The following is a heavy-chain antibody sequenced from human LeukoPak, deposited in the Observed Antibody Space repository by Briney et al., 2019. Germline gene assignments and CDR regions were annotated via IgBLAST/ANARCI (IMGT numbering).Heavy chain of an antibody. CDR3: ARSRCSSTSCYHYYYYYMDV. J-gene: IGHJ6*03. CDR2: IYYSGST. CDR1: GGSISSYY. V-gene: IGHV4-59*01. D-gene: IGHD2-2*01. Sequence: SETLSLTCTVSGGSISSYYWSWIRQPPGKGLEWIGYIYYSGSTNYNPSLKSRVTISVDTSKNQFSLKLSSVTAADTAVYYCARSRCSSTSCYHYYYYYMDVWGKGTTVTVSS.